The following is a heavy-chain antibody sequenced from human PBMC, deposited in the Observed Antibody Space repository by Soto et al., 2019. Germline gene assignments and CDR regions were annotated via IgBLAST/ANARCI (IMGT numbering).Heavy chain of an antibody. CDR3: AKGVQLWSWGYYFDY. V-gene: IGHV3-23*01. J-gene: IGHJ4*02. D-gene: IGHD5-18*01. Sequence: PGGSLRLSSAASGFTFSSYTMIWVRQAPGKGLEWVSAISGSGGSTYYADSVKGRFTISRDNSKNTLYLQMNSLRAEDTAVYYCAKGVQLWSWGYYFDYWGQGTLVTVSS. CDR1: GFTFSSYT. CDR2: ISGSGGST.